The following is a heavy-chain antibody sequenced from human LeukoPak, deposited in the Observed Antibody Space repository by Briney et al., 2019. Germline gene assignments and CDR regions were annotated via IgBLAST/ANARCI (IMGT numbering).Heavy chain of an antibody. Sequence: ASVKVSCKASGYTFTGYYMHWVRQAPGQGLEWMGWINPNSGGTNYAQKFQGRVTMTRDTSISAAYMELSRLRSDDTAVYYCARDRAPVVVAAKFFDYWGQGTLVTVSS. D-gene: IGHD2-15*01. J-gene: IGHJ4*02. CDR2: INPNSGGT. CDR3: ARDRAPVVVAAKFFDY. CDR1: GYTFTGYY. V-gene: IGHV1-2*02.